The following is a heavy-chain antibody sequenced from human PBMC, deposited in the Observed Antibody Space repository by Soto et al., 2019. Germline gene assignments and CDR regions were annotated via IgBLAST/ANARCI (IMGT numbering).Heavy chain of an antibody. V-gene: IGHV1-24*01. D-gene: IGHD2-8*01. Sequence: ASVKVSCKVSGYTLTELSMHWVRQAPGKGLEWMGGFDPEDGETIYAQKFQGRVTMTEDTSTDTAYMELSSLRSEDTAVYYCATGRISDIVLMVYAIDRRPTDDAFDIWGQGTMVTVSS. CDR2: FDPEDGET. CDR3: ATGRISDIVLMVYAIDRRPTDDAFDI. J-gene: IGHJ3*02. CDR1: GYTLTELS.